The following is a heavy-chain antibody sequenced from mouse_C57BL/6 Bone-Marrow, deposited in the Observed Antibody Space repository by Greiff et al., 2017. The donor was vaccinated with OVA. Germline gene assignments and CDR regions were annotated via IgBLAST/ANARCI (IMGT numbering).Heavy chain of an antibody. J-gene: IGHJ3*01. V-gene: IGHV1-64*01. Sequence: VQLQQPGAELVKPGASVKLSCKASGYTFTSYWMHWVKQRPGQGLEWIGMIHPNSGSTNYNEKFKRKATLTVDKSSSTAYMQLSSLTSEDSAVYYGAKGGVTTENWFGYWGQGTPVPVS. D-gene: IGHD2-2*01. CDR2: IHPNSGST. CDR3: AKGGVTTENWFGY. CDR1: GYTFTSYW.